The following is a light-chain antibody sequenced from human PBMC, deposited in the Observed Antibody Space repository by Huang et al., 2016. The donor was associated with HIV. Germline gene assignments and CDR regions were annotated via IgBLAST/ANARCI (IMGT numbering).Light chain of an antibody. J-gene: IGKJ3*01. Sequence: IVMTQSPLYLPVTPGQPAFISCRSNQSLLHDNGHNYLDWYFQKPVHSPQLLIYLRSIRASGVHDRFSAGGFGTDFTLIISRVETEDVGIYFCMQSLQIQYTFGPGTRVDL. CDR2: LRS. V-gene: IGKV2-28*01. CDR3: MQSLQIQYT. CDR1: QSLLHDNGHNY.